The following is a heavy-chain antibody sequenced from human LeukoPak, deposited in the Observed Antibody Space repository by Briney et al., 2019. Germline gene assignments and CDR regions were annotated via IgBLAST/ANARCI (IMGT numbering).Heavy chain of an antibody. CDR1: GGSISGYY. D-gene: IGHD5-18*01. CDR3: ARDWGYSYGFDYYYYGMDV. CDR2: IYYSGST. J-gene: IGHJ6*02. Sequence: SETLSLTCTVSGGSISGYYWSWIRQPPGKGLEWIGYIYYSGSTNYNPSLKSRVTISVDTSKNQFSLKLSSVTAADTAVYYCARDWGYSYGFDYYYYGMDVWGQGTTVTVSS. V-gene: IGHV4-59*01.